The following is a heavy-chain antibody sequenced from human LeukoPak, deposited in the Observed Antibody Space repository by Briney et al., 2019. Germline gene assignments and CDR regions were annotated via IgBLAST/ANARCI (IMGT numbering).Heavy chain of an antibody. Sequence: GASVKVSCKASGGTFSSYAISWVRQAPGQGLEWMGLINTSTGNPTYAQGFTGRFVFSLDTSVSTAYLQISSLKAEDTAVYYCAREIEEIAPYCGGDCYSLSDYWGQGTLVTVSS. CDR2: INTSTGNP. D-gene: IGHD2-21*02. CDR1: GGTFSSYA. J-gene: IGHJ4*02. V-gene: IGHV7-4-1*02. CDR3: AREIEEIAPYCGGDCYSLSDY.